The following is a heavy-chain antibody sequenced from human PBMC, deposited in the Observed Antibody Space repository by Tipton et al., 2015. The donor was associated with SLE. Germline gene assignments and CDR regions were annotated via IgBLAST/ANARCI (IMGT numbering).Heavy chain of an antibody. J-gene: IGHJ4*02. CDR1: GFTFSDYY. Sequence: SLRLSCAASGFTFSDYYMSWIRQAPGKGLEWVSYISSSSSYTNYADSVKGRFTISRDNAKNSLYLQMNSLRAEDTAVYYCARDLDRGSSWYRFDYWGQGTLVTVSS. V-gene: IGHV3-11*06. D-gene: IGHD6-13*01. CDR3: ARDLDRGSSWYRFDY. CDR2: ISSSSSYT.